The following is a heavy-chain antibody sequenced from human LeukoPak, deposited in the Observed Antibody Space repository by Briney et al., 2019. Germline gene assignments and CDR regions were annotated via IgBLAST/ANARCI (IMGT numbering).Heavy chain of an antibody. CDR2: IYYSGST. D-gene: IGHD2-15*01. Sequence: PSETLSLTCTVSGGSVTSGDYYWSWIHQHPGKGLEWIGYIYYSGSTYYNPSLKSRVTISVDTSKNQFSLKLSSVTAADTAVYYCARKGYCSGGSCYRWFDPWGQGTLVTVSS. J-gene: IGHJ5*02. V-gene: IGHV4-31*03. CDR3: ARKGYCSGGSCYRWFDP. CDR1: GGSVTSGDYY.